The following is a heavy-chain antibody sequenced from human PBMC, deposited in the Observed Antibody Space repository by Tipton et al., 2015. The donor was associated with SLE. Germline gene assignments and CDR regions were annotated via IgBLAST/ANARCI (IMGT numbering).Heavy chain of an antibody. CDR1: GGSISSSSYY. CDR3: ATPGYCSGGSCYPALGY. J-gene: IGHJ4*02. V-gene: IGHV4-39*07. CDR2: IYYSGST. Sequence: LRLSCTVSGGSISSSSYYWGWIRQPPGKGLEWIGSIYYSGSTYYNPSLKSRVTISVDTSKNQFSLKLSSVTAADTAVYYCATPGYCSGGSCYPALGYWGQGTLVTVSS. D-gene: IGHD2-15*01.